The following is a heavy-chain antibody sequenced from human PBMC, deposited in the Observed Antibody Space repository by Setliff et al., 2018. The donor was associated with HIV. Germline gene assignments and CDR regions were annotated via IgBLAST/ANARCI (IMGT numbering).Heavy chain of an antibody. J-gene: IGHJ5*02. CDR3: AVSPDGDCATTKCANWFDP. CDR1: GFTFSGSA. Sequence: GESLKISCSASGFTFSGSALHWVRQASGKGLEWVGRIKTKPNGYATAHAASVKGRFTISRDDSQNTAYLQMNSLRTEDTAVYFCAVSPDGDCATTKCANWFDPWGQGTQVTVSS. CDR2: IKTKPNGYAT. D-gene: IGHD4-17*01. V-gene: IGHV3-73*01.